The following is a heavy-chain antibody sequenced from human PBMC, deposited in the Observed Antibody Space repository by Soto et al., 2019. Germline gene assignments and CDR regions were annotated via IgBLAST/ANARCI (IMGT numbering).Heavy chain of an antibody. CDR3: ARDMYSSDYFVTWFEL. V-gene: IGHV3-30-3*01. Sequence: QVRLVESGGGVVQPGRSLRLSCTASGFSFSSYAMYWFRQPPGKGLEWVAVISHDGINKHYADSVKGRVTVSRDNSNLSIDLQLNSLRGEDTAMDYCARDMYSSDYFVTWFELWGQGTLVTVSS. J-gene: IGHJ5*02. D-gene: IGHD6-19*01. CDR1: GFSFSSYA. CDR2: ISHDGINK.